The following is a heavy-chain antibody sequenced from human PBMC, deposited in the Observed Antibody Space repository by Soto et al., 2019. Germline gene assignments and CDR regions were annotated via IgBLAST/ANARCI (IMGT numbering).Heavy chain of an antibody. CDR3: ARDLQWFGESLYYFDY. Sequence: GESLKISCAASGFTFSSYSMNWVRQAPGKGLEWVSSISSSSSYIYYADSVKGRFTISRDNAKNSLYLQMNSLRAEDTAVYYCARDLQWFGESLYYFDYWGQGTLVTVSS. CDR1: GFTFSSYS. D-gene: IGHD3-10*01. CDR2: ISSSSSYI. V-gene: IGHV3-21*01. J-gene: IGHJ4*02.